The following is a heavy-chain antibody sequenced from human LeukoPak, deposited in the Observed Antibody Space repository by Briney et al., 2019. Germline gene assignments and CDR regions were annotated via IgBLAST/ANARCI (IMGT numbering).Heavy chain of an antibody. CDR3: ATPSGYSSGWYPFDH. Sequence: GGSLRISCAASGFTFSSYWMSWVRQAPGKGLEWVANIKQDGTEKYYVDSVRGRFIVSRDNAKNSLYLQMNSLRAEDTAVYYCATPSGYSSGWYPFDHWGQGTLVTVSS. CDR1: GFTFSSYW. J-gene: IGHJ4*02. D-gene: IGHD6-19*01. CDR2: IKQDGTEK. V-gene: IGHV3-7*01.